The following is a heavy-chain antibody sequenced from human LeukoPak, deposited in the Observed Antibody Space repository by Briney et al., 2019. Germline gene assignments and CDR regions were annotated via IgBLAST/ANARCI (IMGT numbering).Heavy chain of an antibody. CDR3: ARDRSGYFHLDY. J-gene: IGHJ4*02. CDR2: IWYDGINK. Sequence: GGSLRLSCAASGFTFSSHGMHWVRQAPGKGLEWVAFIWYDGINKYYADSVKGRFTISRDNSKNTLYLQMNSLRAEDTAVYYCARDRSGYFHLDYWGQGTLVTVSS. CDR1: GFTFSSHG. V-gene: IGHV3-33*01. D-gene: IGHD3-22*01.